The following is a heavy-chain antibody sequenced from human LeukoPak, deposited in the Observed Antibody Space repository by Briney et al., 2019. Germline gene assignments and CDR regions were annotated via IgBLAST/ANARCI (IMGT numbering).Heavy chain of an antibody. CDR3: ARERSIAAAGTEDFDY. D-gene: IGHD6-13*01. CDR1: GVSISSYY. V-gene: IGHV4-4*07. CDR2: IYTSGST. Sequence: SETLSLTCTVSGVSISSYYWSWIRQPAGKGLEWIGRIYTSGSTNYNPSLKSRVTMSVDTSKNQFSLKLSSVTAADTAVYYCARERSIAAAGTEDFDYWGQGTLVTVSS. J-gene: IGHJ4*02.